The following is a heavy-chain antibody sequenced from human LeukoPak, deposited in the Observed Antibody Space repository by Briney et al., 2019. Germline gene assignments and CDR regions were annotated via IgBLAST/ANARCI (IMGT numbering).Heavy chain of an antibody. CDR1: GFTFSSYA. CDR2: ISGSGGST. V-gene: IGHV3-23*01. Sequence: GGSLRLPCAASGFTFSSYAMSWVRQAPGKGLEWVSAISGSGGSTYYADSVKGRFTISRDNSKNTLYLQMNSLRAEDTAVYYCAKGYDILTGYQSWFDPWGQGTLVTVSS. D-gene: IGHD3-9*01. J-gene: IGHJ5*02. CDR3: AKGYDILTGYQSWFDP.